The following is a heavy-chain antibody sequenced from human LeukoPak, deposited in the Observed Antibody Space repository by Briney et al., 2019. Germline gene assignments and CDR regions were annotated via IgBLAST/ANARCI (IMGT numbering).Heavy chain of an antibody. J-gene: IGHJ4*02. CDR1: GGSISSGSYY. Sequence: SETLSLTCTVSGGSISSGSYYWSWIRQPAGKGLEWIGRIYTSGSTNYNPSLKSRVTISVDTSKNQFSLKLSSVTAADTAVYYCAIRHMGLHDYWGQGTLVTVSS. CDR3: AIRHMGLHDY. V-gene: IGHV4-61*02. D-gene: IGHD5/OR15-5a*01. CDR2: IYTSGST.